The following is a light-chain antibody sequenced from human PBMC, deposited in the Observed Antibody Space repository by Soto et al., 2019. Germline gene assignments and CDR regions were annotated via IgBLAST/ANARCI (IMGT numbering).Light chain of an antibody. CDR2: EVN. CDR1: SSDIGSFNR. J-gene: IGLJ1*01. V-gene: IGLV2-18*02. Sequence: QSALTQPPSVSGSPGQSVTISCAGTSSDIGSFNRVSWYQQPPGTAPKLMIFEVNNRPSGVPDRFSGSKSANTASLTISGLQAEDEADYYCSSYTTSNTYVFGTGTKLTVL. CDR3: SSYTTSNTYV.